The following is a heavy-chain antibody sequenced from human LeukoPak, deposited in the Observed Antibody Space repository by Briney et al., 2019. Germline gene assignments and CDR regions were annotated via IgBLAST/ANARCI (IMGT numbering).Heavy chain of an antibody. J-gene: IGHJ4*02. D-gene: IGHD1-1*01. V-gene: IGHV3-7*03. CDR3: ARGGVNYWNPRY. Sequence: PGGSLRLSCAASGFTFSSYWMSWVRQAPGKGLEWVANIKQDGSEKYYVDSVKGRFTISRDDSKNTIYLQMNSLRAEDTAVYYCARGGVNYWNPRYWGQGTLVTVSS. CDR1: GFTFSSYW. CDR2: IKQDGSEK.